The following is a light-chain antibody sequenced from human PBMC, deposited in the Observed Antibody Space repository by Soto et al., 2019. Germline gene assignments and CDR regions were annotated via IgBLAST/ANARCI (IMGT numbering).Light chain of an antibody. V-gene: IGKV1-27*01. J-gene: IGKJ5*01. CDR1: QDISTY. CDR3: QKYNSALT. CDR2: SAS. Sequence: DIQITHSPSSLSASVGDRITITCRASQDISTYLAWYQQKPGKVPKLLIYSASTLQSGVPSRFGGSGSGADFTLTISSLQPEDVATYFCQKYNSALTFGQGTRLEIK.